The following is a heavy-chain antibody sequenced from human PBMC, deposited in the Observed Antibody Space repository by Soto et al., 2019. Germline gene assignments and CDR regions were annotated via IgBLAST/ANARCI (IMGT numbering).Heavy chain of an antibody. J-gene: IGHJ4*02. CDR2: ISAYNGNT. Sequence: QVPLVQSGAEVKKPGASVKVSCKASGYTFTSYGISWVRQAPGQGLEWMGWISAYNGNTNYAQKLQGRVTMTTDTSTSTAYMELRSLRSDDTAVYYCASPFYLRDYGDYDLGYWGQGTLVTVSS. CDR1: GYTFTSYG. CDR3: ASPFYLRDYGDYDLGY. D-gene: IGHD4-17*01. V-gene: IGHV1-18*01.